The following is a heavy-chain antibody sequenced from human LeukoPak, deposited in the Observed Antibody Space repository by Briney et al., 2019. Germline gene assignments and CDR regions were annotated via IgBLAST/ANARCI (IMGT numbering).Heavy chain of an antibody. Sequence: SSPTLVKPTQTLTLTCTFSGFSLSSSGEGVGWIRQPPGKALEWLARIYSGDDKRYSPSLKSRLTVAWDTSENQVVLTMTNMDPVDTATYYCAHRLHDYGEYDFWGQGILVTVSS. J-gene: IGHJ4*02. CDR1: GFSLSSSGEG. V-gene: IGHV2-5*02. CDR3: AHRLHDYGEYDF. CDR2: IYSGDDK. D-gene: IGHD4-17*01.